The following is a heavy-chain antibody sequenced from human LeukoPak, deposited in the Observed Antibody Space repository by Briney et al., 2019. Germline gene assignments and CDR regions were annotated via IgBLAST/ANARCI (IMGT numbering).Heavy chain of an antibody. CDR2: IYYSGST. V-gene: IGHV4-31*03. D-gene: IGHD2-21*02. Sequence: PSQTLSLTCTVSGGSISSGGYYWSWIRQHPGQGLQWIGYIYYSGSTYYNPSLKSRVTISVDTSKNQFSLKLSSVTAADTAVYYCAREGYCGGDCYIDYWGQGTLVTVSS. J-gene: IGHJ4*02. CDR3: AREGYCGGDCYIDY. CDR1: GGSISSGGYY.